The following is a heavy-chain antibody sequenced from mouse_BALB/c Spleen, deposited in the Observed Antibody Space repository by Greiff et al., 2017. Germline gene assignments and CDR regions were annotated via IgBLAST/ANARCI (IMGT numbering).Heavy chain of an antibody. J-gene: IGHJ3*01. CDR1: GFTFSSFG. CDR2: ISSGSSTI. V-gene: IGHV5-17*02. Sequence: EVMLVESGGGLVQPGGSRKLSCAASGFTFSSFGMHWVRQAPEKGLEWVAYISSGSSTIYYADTVKGRFTISRDNPKNTLFLQMSSLKSEDTAMYYCARDEGTGFAYWGQGTLVTVSA. D-gene: IGHD3-3*01. CDR3: ARDEGTGFAY.